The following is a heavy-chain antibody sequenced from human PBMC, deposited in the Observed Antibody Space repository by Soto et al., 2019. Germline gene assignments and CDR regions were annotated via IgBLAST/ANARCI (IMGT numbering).Heavy chain of an antibody. V-gene: IGHV1-69*06. J-gene: IGHJ4*02. Sequence: QVQLVQSGAEVKKPGSSVKVSCKASGGTFSSYAISWVRQAPGQGLEWMGGIIPIFGTADYAQKFQGRVTITADKSTSTAYMELSSMRSEDTAVYYCVTLGVYSNYAPDWGQGTLVTFSS. CDR1: GGTFSSYA. CDR3: VTLGVYSNYAPD. D-gene: IGHD4-4*01. CDR2: IIPIFGTA.